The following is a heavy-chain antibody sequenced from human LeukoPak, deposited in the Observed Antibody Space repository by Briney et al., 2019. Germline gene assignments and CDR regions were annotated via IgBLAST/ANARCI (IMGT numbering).Heavy chain of an antibody. J-gene: IGHJ6*02. CDR2: ISAYNGNT. CDR1: GYTFTSYG. D-gene: IGHD3-22*01. CDR3: ARVPYYYDSSGYSYYYYGMDV. V-gene: IGHV1-18*01. Sequence: AASVKVSCKASGYTFTSYGISWVRQAPGQGLEWMGWISAYNGNTNYAQKLQGRVTMTTDTSTSTAYMELRSLRSDDAAVYYCARVPYYYDSSGYSYYYYGMDVWGQGTTVTVSS.